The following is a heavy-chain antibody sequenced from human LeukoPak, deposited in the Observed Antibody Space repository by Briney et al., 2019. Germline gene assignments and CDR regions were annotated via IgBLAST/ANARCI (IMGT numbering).Heavy chain of an antibody. J-gene: IGHJ4*02. D-gene: IGHD3-10*01. Sequence: ASVKVSYKASRYTFPSYGISWVRQAPGHGLEGMGWISAYNGNTNYAQKLQGRVTMTTDTFTSRAYMELRSLRSDDTAVYYCGREERFGERNWGQGTLVTVSS. CDR1: RYTFPSYG. V-gene: IGHV1-18*04. CDR3: GREERFGERN. CDR2: ISAYNGNT.